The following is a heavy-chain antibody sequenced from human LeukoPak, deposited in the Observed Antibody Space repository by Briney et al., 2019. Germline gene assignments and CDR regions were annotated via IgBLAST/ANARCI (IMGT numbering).Heavy chain of an antibody. CDR1: GGSVSSSSYY. Sequence: SETLSLTCTVSGGSVSSSSYYWGWIRQPPGKGLEWIASIYYSGGTYYSPSLKSRVTISVDTSKNQFSLKLSSVTAADTAVYYCAGHLPYSNYCYYWGQGTLVTVSS. CDR2: IYYSGGT. D-gene: IGHD4-11*01. J-gene: IGHJ4*02. CDR3: AGHLPYSNYCYY. V-gene: IGHV4-39*01.